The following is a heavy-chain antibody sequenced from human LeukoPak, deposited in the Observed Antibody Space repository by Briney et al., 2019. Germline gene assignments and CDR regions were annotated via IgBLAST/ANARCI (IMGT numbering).Heavy chain of an antibody. D-gene: IGHD4-23*01. Sequence: PGGSLRLSCAASGFTFRDYYMNWIRQAPGKGLEWVSAISGSGGSTYYADSVKGRFTISRDNSKNTLYLQMNSLRAEDMAVYYCAKAAPTVVTHWGQGTLVTVSS. CDR3: AKAAPTVVTH. CDR2: ISGSGGST. V-gene: IGHV3-23*01. J-gene: IGHJ4*02. CDR1: GFTFRDYY.